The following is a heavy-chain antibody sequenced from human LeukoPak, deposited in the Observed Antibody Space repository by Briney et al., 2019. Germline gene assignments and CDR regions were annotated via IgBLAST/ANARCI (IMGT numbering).Heavy chain of an antibody. CDR1: GGSISSYY. CDR2: IYTSGST. J-gene: IGHJ4*02. Sequence: SETLSLTCTVSGGSISSYYWSWIRQPAGKGLEWIGRIYTSGSTNYNPSLKSRVTMSVDTSKNQFSLKLSSVTAADTAVYYCARALRYFDEDYFDYWGQGTLVTVSS. D-gene: IGHD3-9*01. V-gene: IGHV4-4*07. CDR3: ARALRYFDEDYFDY.